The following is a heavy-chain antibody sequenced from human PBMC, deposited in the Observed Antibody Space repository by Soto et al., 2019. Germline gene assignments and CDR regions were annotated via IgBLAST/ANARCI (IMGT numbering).Heavy chain of an antibody. V-gene: IGHV3-23*01. CDR2: ISGSGGGT. CDR3: AKVSLGATTITDYYYYGMDV. CDR1: GFTFSSYA. Sequence: GSLRLSCAASGFTFSSYAMTWVRQTPGKVLEWVSGISGSGGGTYYADSVKGRFTISRDSSKSTLYLQMNGLRAGDTAVYYGAKVSLGATTITDYYYYGMDVWGQGXTVTVYS. J-gene: IGHJ6*02. D-gene: IGHD1-26*01.